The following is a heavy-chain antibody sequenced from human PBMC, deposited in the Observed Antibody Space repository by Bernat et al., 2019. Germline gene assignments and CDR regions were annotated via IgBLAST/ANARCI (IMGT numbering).Heavy chain of an antibody. V-gene: IGHV3-23*01. CDR3: SFFRRNVHTIEY. J-gene: IGHJ4*01. CDR1: GLTFSNYV. D-gene: IGHD3-10*01. Sequence: EGQLLESGGGLVQPGGSLRLSCAASGLTFSNYVVSWVRQAPGKGLEWVSSISASGGITYDADSVKGRFTIPRDNSKNTLYLQMSSLRAEDTAVYYWSFFRRNVHTIEYWGPGTLVTVS. CDR2: ISASGGIT.